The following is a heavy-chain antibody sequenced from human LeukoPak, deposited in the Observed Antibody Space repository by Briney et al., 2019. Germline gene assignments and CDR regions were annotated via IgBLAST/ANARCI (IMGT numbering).Heavy chain of an antibody. Sequence: SQTLSLTCTVSGGSITGGGYYWSWIRQLPGKGLEWIGYIYYSGTTSYNPSLKSRLTISLDTSENQFPLKLSSVTAADTAVYYCARGSTGDKSNNWGQGTLVTVSS. CDR2: IYYSGTT. V-gene: IGHV4-31*03. CDR1: GGSITGGGYY. CDR3: ARGSTGDKSNN. D-gene: IGHD7-27*01. J-gene: IGHJ4*02.